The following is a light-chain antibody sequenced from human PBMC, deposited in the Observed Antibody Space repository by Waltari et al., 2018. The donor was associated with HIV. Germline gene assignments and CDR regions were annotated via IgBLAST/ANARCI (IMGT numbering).Light chain of an antibody. CDR3: QSYDSSNHNWV. V-gene: IGLV6-57*04. J-gene: IGLJ3*02. CDR2: EDN. CDR1: SGSLPSNY. Sequence: NFMLTQPHSVSESPGKTVTISCTRSSGSLPSNYVHWSQQRPGSAPTTVIYEDNQRPSGVPDRFSGSIDSSSNSASLTISGLKTEDEADYYCQSYDSSNHNWVFGGGTKLTVL.